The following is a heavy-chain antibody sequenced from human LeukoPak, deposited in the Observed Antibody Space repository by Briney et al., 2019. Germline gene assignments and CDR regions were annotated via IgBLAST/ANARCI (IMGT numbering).Heavy chain of an antibody. Sequence: GGSLRLSCAASGFTVSSNYMSWVRQAPGKGLEWVSVIYSGGSTYYADSVKGRFTISRDNSKNTRYLQMNSLRAEDTAVYYCARDRDGYRFVAFGIWGQGTMVTVSS. J-gene: IGHJ3*02. CDR1: GFTVSSNY. D-gene: IGHD5-24*01. CDR2: IYSGGST. CDR3: ARDRDGYRFVAFGI. V-gene: IGHV3-66*01.